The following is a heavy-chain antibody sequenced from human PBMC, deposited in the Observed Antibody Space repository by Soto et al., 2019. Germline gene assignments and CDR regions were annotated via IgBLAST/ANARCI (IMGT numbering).Heavy chain of an antibody. V-gene: IGHV3-20*01. CDR3: ARIDCSSTSCPIDY. Sequence: GGSLRLSCAASGFTFDDYGMTWVRQAPGKGLEWVSGINWSGGTTGYAGSVKGRFTISRDNAKNYLYLQMNGLRADDTAFYHCARIDCSSTSCPIDYWCQGTLVNVS. D-gene: IGHD2-2*01. CDR2: INWSGGTT. CDR1: GFTFDDYG. J-gene: IGHJ4*02.